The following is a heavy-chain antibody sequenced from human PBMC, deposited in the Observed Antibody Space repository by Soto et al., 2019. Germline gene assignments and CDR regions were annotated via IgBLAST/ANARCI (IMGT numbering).Heavy chain of an antibody. CDR2: ISSSSSYI. J-gene: IGHJ4*02. D-gene: IGHD3-22*01. CDR3: ARDTERAYYDRVFDY. Sequence: EVPLVESGGGLVKPGGSLRLSCAASGFTFSSYSMNWVRQAPGKGLEWVSSISSSSSYIYYADSVKGRFTISRDNAKNSLYLQMNSLRAEDTAVYYCARDTERAYYDRVFDYWGQGTLVTVSS. V-gene: IGHV3-21*01. CDR1: GFTFSSYS.